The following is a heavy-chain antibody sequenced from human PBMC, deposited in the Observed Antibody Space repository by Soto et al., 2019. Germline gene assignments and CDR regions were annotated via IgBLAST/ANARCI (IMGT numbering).Heavy chain of an antibody. V-gene: IGHV1-2*04. Sequence: QVQLVQSGAEVKKPGASVKVSCKASGYTFTGYYMHWVRQAPGQGLEWMGWINPNSGGTNYAQKFQGWVTMTRDTSISTAYMELSRLRSDVTAVYYCARERSSSGSSFDYYYYGMDVWGQGTTVTVSS. J-gene: IGHJ6*02. D-gene: IGHD6-13*01. CDR1: GYTFTGYY. CDR2: INPNSGGT. CDR3: ARERSSSGSSFDYYYYGMDV.